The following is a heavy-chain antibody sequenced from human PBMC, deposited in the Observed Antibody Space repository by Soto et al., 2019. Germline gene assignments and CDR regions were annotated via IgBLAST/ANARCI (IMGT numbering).Heavy chain of an antibody. J-gene: IGHJ4*02. Sequence: SQTLSLTCAISGDSVSSNSAAWNWIRQSPSRGLEWLGRTYYRSKWYNDYAVSVKSRITINPDTSKNQFSLQLNSVTPEDTAVYYCARGFTPRSSSSFHYCGQGPLVTVST. CDR2: TYYRSKWYN. D-gene: IGHD2-15*01. CDR1: GDSVSSNSAA. V-gene: IGHV6-1*01. CDR3: ARGFTPRSSSSFHY.